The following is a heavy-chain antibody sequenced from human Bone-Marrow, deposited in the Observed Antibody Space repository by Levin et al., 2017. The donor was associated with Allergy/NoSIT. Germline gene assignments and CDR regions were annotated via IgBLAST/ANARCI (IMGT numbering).Heavy chain of an antibody. J-gene: IGHJ4*02. D-gene: IGHD1-26*01. CDR3: AKVMVGATTGDY. V-gene: IGHV3-30*18. CDR2: ISYDGSNK. CDR1: GFTFSSYG. Sequence: GGSLRLSCAASGFTFSSYGMHWVRQAPGKGLEWVAVISYDGSNKYYADSVKGRFTISRDNSKNTLYLQMNSLRAEDTAVYYCAKVMVGATTGDYWGQGTLVTVSS.